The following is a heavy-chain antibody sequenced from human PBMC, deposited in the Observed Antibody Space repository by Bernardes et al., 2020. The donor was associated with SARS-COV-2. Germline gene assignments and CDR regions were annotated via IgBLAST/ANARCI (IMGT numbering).Heavy chain of an antibody. CDR1: GFTFSSYG. V-gene: IGHV3-33*01. D-gene: IGHD2-2*01. CDR3: ARDTSYYSSVNYYYGMDV. J-gene: IGHJ6*02. Sequence: GGSLRLSCAASGFTFSSYGMHWVRQAPGKGLEWVAVIWYDGSNKYYADSVKGRFTISRDNSKNTLYLQMNSLRAEDTAVYYCARDTSYYSSVNYYYGMDVWGQGTTVTVSS. CDR2: IWYDGSNK.